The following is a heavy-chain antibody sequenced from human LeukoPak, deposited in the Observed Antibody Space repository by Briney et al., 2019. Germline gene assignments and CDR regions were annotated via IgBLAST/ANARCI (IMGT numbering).Heavy chain of an antibody. J-gene: IGHJ4*02. CDR2: INHSGST. CDR3: ARGRARVTMVRGVIITYYFDY. D-gene: IGHD3-10*01. Sequence: KPSETLSLTCAVYGGSFSGYYWSWIRQPPGKGLEWIGEINHSGSTNYNPSLKSRVTISVDTSKNQFSLKLSSVTAADTAVYYCARGRARVTMVRGVIITYYFDYWGQGTLVTVSS. CDR1: GGSFSGYY. V-gene: IGHV4-34*01.